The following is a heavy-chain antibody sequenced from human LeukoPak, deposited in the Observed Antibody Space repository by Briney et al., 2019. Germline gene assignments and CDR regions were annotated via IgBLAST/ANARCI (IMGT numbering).Heavy chain of an antibody. Sequence: GGSLRLSCAASGFTFSSYAMSWVRQAPGKGLEWVSAISGSGGSTYYADSVKGRFTIPRDNSKNTLYLQMNSLRAEDTAVYYCAKDLPPGGSSWWYDAFDIWGQGTMVTVSS. CDR3: AKDLPPGGSSWWYDAFDI. J-gene: IGHJ3*02. CDR1: GFTFSSYA. V-gene: IGHV3-23*01. CDR2: ISGSGGST. D-gene: IGHD6-13*01.